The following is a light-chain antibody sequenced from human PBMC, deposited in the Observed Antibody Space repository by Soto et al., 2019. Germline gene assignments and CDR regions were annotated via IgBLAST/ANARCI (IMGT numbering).Light chain of an antibody. Sequence: DVQMTQSPSTLSGSLGDRGTITCRASQTISSGLAWYQQKPGKAPKRLIYKASTLKSGVPSRFSGSGSGTEFTLTISSLQPDDFATYYCQHYNSYSEAFGQGTKV. V-gene: IGKV1-5*03. CDR1: QTISSG. J-gene: IGKJ1*01. CDR3: QHYNSYSEA. CDR2: KAS.